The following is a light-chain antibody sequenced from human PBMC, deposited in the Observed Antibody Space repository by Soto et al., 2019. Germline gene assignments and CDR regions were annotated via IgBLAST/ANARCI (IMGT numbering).Light chain of an antibody. Sequence: EIVLTQSPCSLSLSPGERATLSCRAIQSVSNNYLAWYQQKPGQDPRLLIYGASNRATGIPDRFSGSGSGTEFTLTISSLQSEDFAEYHCQQRSNWPPITFGQGTRLEIK. CDR2: GAS. CDR1: QSVSNNY. V-gene: IGKV3D-20*02. CDR3: QQRSNWPPIT. J-gene: IGKJ5*01.